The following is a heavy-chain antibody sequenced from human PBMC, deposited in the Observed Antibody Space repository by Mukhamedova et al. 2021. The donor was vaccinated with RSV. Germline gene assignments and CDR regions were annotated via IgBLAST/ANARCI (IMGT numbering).Heavy chain of an antibody. Sequence: ATSVKGRFTVSRDDSASSLYLQMNNLQTEDTAVYYCVRGRTSFDFWGRGTMVTVSS. J-gene: IGHJ3*01. CDR3: VRGRTSFDF. D-gene: IGHD1-7*01. V-gene: IGHV3-72*01.